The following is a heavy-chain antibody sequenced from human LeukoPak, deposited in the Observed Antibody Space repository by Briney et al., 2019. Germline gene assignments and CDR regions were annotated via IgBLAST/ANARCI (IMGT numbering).Heavy chain of an antibody. J-gene: IGHJ6*01. D-gene: IGHD2-2*01. CDR3: ARGYCSSTSCYMDV. V-gene: IGHV1-3*01. CDR1: GHTSTTYA. Sequence: ASVKVSCKASGHTSTTYAIHWVRQAPGQGLEWMGWINAGNGNIKYSQKLQGRVTIIRDTSASTAYMELSSLRSEDTAVYYCARGYCSSTSCYMDVWGQGTTVTISS. CDR2: INAGNGNI.